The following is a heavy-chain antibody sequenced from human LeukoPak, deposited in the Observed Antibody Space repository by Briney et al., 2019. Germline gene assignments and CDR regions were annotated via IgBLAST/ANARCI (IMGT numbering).Heavy chain of an antibody. V-gene: IGHV4-61*02. Sequence: SQTLSLTCTVSGGSISSGSYYWSWIRQPAGKGLEWIGRIYTSGSTNYNPSLESRVTISVDTSKNQFSLKLSSVTAADTAVYYCARDRGYSYGYYDAFDIWGQGTMVTVSS. CDR1: GGSISSGSYY. CDR3: ARDRGYSYGYYDAFDI. D-gene: IGHD5-18*01. J-gene: IGHJ3*02. CDR2: IYTSGST.